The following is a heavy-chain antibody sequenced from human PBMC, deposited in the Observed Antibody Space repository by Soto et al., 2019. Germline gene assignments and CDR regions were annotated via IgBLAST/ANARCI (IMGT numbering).Heavy chain of an antibody. D-gene: IGHD2-15*01. CDR1: GGSFSGYY. Sequence: SETLSLTCTVYGGSFSGYYWSWIRQPPGKGLEWIGEINHSGSTNYNPSLKSRVTISVDTSKNQFSLKLSSVTAADTAVYYCARGVVVVAAHFDYWGQGTLVTVSS. J-gene: IGHJ4*02. CDR3: ARGVVVVAAHFDY. V-gene: IGHV4-34*01. CDR2: INHSGST.